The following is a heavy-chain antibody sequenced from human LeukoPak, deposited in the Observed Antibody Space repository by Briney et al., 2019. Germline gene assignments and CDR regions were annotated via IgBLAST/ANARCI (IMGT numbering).Heavy chain of an antibody. Sequence: PGGSLRLSCAVSGITFSDYYMSWIRQAPGKGLEWISYFSDSGSSKHYADSVKGRFTISRDNAKNSLYLQMNSLRAEDTAVYYCATGYYDSSGYYKVGVCFFDYWGQGSLVTVSS. CDR3: ATGYYDSSGYYKVGVCFFDY. D-gene: IGHD3-22*01. CDR1: GITFSDYY. CDR2: FSDSGSSK. V-gene: IGHV3-11*01. J-gene: IGHJ4*02.